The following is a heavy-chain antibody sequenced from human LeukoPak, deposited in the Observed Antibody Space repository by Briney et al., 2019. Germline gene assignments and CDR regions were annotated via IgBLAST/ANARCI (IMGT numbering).Heavy chain of an antibody. J-gene: IGHJ5*02. CDR3: ARRMVRGVIIGWFDP. CDR2: IYHSGST. Sequence: PSETLSLTCAVSGGSISSSNWWSWVRQPPGKGLEWIGEIYHSGSTNYNPSLKSRVTISVDKSKNQFSLKLSSVTAADTAVYYCARRMVRGVIIGWFDPWGQGTLVTVSS. V-gene: IGHV4-4*02. D-gene: IGHD3-10*01. CDR1: GGSISSSNW.